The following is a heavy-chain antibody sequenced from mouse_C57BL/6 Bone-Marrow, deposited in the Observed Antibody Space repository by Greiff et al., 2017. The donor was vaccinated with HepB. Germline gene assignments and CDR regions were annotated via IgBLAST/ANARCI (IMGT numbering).Heavy chain of an antibody. Sequence: EVKLMESGPVLVKPGASVKMSCKASGYTFTDYYMNWVKQSHGKSLEWIGVINPYNGGTSYNQKFKGKATLTVDKSSSTAYMELNSLTSEDSAVYYCARNSPWFAYWGQGTLVTVSA. CDR3: ARNSPWFAY. CDR1: GYTFTDYY. J-gene: IGHJ3*01. CDR2: INPYNGGT. D-gene: IGHD6-1*01. V-gene: IGHV1-19*01.